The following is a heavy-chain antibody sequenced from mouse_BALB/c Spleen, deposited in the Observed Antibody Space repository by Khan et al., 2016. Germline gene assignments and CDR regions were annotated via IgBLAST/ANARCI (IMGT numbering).Heavy chain of an antibody. J-gene: IGHJ3*01. D-gene: IGHD4-1*01. CDR1: GYSITSDYA. Sequence: EVQLQESGPGLVKPSQSLSLTCTVTGYSITSDYAWNWIRQFPGNKLEWMGYISYSGSTSYNPYLKSRISITRDTSKNKIFLRLNSVTTEDTATXFCAEELGWFAYWGQGTLVTVSA. CDR3: AEELGWFAY. V-gene: IGHV3-2*02. CDR2: ISYSGST.